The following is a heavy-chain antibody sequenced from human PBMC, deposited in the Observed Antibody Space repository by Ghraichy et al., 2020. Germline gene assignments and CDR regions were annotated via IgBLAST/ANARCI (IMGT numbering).Heavy chain of an antibody. D-gene: IGHD3-22*01. CDR3: ARAPYDDDGFYDDGFDV. J-gene: IGHJ3*01. Sequence: SLNISCAVSGGSINSGSFSWSWIRQPPGKGLEWIGYIYHSGTTYYNPSLKSRVTISLDDSKNQFSLKLSSVTAADTAVYYCARAPYDDDGFYDDGFDVWGQGIMFTVSS. CDR1: GGSINSGSFS. CDR2: IYHSGTT. V-gene: IGHV4-30-2*01.